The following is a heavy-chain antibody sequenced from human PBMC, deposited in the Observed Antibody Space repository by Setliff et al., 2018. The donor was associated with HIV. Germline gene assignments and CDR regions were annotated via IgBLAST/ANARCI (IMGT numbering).Heavy chain of an antibody. Sequence: SETLSLTCTVSGASISSHYWTWIRQPPGKGLEWIGSIYSSGSTNYNPSLKSRLTISLDTSENQLSLKFNSVIAADTAVYFCAREIGITKSPYWYFDLWGRGTLVTVS. V-gene: IGHV4-59*11. D-gene: IGHD2-21*01. J-gene: IGHJ2*01. CDR1: GASISSHY. CDR2: IYSSGST. CDR3: AREIGITKSPYWYFDL.